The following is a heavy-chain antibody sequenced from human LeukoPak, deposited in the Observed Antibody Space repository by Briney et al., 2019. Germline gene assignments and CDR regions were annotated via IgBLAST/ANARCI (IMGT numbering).Heavy chain of an antibody. V-gene: IGHV3-7*01. CDR1: GFTFSGYW. D-gene: IGHD6-19*01. Sequence: GGSLRLSCAASGFTFSGYWMSWLRQAPGKGLEWVANIKQDGTEKYYVDSVKGRFIISRDNAKNSLYPQMNSLRAEDTAVYYCARDGSGWSVYWGQGTLVTVSS. J-gene: IGHJ4*02. CDR2: IKQDGTEK. CDR3: ARDGSGWSVY.